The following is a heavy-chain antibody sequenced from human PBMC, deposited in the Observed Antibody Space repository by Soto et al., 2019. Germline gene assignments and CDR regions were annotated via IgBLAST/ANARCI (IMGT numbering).Heavy chain of an antibody. Sequence: EAHLLESGGGLVQPGGSLRLSCAASGFTFRYFAMSWVRQAPGKGLEWVSTINDSGGKTHYADSVKGRFTMSRDNSKDTLFLQLNSLRAEDTAIYYCVKERGDSRDKVFEDWGQGTLVTVSS. CDR1: GFTFRYFA. J-gene: IGHJ4*02. D-gene: IGHD2-21*01. CDR3: VKERGDSRDKVFED. V-gene: IGHV3-23*01. CDR2: INDSGGKT.